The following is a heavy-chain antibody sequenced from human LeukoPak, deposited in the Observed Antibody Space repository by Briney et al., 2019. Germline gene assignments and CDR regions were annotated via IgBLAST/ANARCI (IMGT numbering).Heavy chain of an antibody. CDR3: ASSYPPDCSSTSCSIDY. D-gene: IGHD2-2*01. V-gene: IGHV4-39*01. Sequence: SETLSLTCTVSGGSISSSSYYWGWIRQPPGKGLEWIGSIYYSGSTYYNPSLKSRVTISVDTSKNQFSLKLSSVTAANKAVYYCASSYPPDCSSTSCSIDYWGQGTMVTVSS. J-gene: IGHJ4*02. CDR1: GGSISSSSYY. CDR2: IYYSGST.